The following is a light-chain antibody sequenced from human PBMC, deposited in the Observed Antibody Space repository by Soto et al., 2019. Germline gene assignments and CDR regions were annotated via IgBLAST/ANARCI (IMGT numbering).Light chain of an antibody. CDR1: SSNIGAGYD. J-gene: IGLJ2*01. CDR2: VNN. CDR3: QSYDSSLSGVV. Sequence: QSVLTQSPSVSGAPGQRVTISCTGSSSNIGAGYDVHWYQQLPGTAPKLLIYVNNNRPSGVPDRFSGSKSGTSASLAITGLQAEDEADYYCQSYDSSLSGVVFGGGTQLTVL. V-gene: IGLV1-40*01.